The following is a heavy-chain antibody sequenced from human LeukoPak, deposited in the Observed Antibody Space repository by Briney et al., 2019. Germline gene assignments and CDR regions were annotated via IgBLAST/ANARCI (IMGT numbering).Heavy chain of an antibody. CDR2: INPRSGDPASGGT. Sequence: ASVKVSCEASGYTFTDYYLHWVRQAPGQGLEWMGWINPRSGDPASGGTNYAQKFQGRVTMTRDTSISTVYMELSRLRSDDTAVYYCASLGATTIYYYGMDVWGQGTTVT. D-gene: IGHD1-26*01. CDR3: ASLGATTIYYYGMDV. J-gene: IGHJ6*02. V-gene: IGHV1-2*02. CDR1: GYTFTDYY.